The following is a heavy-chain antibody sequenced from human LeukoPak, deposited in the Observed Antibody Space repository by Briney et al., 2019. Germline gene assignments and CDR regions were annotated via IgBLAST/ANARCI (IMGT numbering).Heavy chain of an antibody. CDR2: IHYSGST. CDR1: GGSISSYY. Sequence: YPSETLSLTCTVSGGSISSYYWSWIRQPPGKGLEWIGYIHYSGSTNYNASLKSRVTISVDTSKNQFSLKLSSVTAADTAVYYCARHTREPPYYYYYGMDVWGQGTTVTVS. V-gene: IGHV4-59*08. CDR3: ARHTREPPYYYYYGMDV. D-gene: IGHD1-26*01. J-gene: IGHJ6*02.